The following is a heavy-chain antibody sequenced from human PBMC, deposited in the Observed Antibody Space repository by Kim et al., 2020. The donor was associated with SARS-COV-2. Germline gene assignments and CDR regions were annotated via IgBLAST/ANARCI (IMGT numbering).Heavy chain of an antibody. Sequence: ASVKVSCKASGYSFIDYGLSWVRQAPGQGLEWLGWISAYNGNTRYAQKVQDRVTMTRDTSTSSVYLELRSLRSDDTAVYYCVREGETDRTVYFQYWGQGTLITVSP. CDR3: VREGETDRTVYFQY. J-gene: IGHJ1*01. D-gene: IGHD2-8*01. CDR2: ISAYNGNT. V-gene: IGHV1-18*01. CDR1: GYSFIDYG.